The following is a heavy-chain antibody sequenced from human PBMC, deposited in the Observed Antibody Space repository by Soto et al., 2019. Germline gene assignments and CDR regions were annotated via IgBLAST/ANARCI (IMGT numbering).Heavy chain of an antibody. D-gene: IGHD6-25*01. CDR3: ARIQGSDGNYYYDMDV. Sequence: SGPTLVNPTQTLTLTCTFSGFSLSTSGMCVSWIRQPPGKALEWLALIDWDDDKYYSTSLKTRLTISKDTSKNQVVLTMTNMDPVDTATYYCARIQGSDGNYYYDMDVWGQGTTVTVSS. CDR1: GFSLSTSGMC. CDR2: IDWDDDK. V-gene: IGHV2-70*01. J-gene: IGHJ6*02.